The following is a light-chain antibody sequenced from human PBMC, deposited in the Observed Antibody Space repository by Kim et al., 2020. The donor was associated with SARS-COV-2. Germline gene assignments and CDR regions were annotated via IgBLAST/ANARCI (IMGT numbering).Light chain of an antibody. J-gene: IGKJ2*01. V-gene: IGKV3-15*01. CDR1: QSVNSD. CDR3: QQYNNWPRT. Sequence: SVSTGERTTLTCRASQSVNSDLAWLQQRPGPAPRLLIYAASTRATGIPARFSASGSGTEFTLTISSLQSEDFAVYYSQQYNNWPRTFGQGTKLEI. CDR2: AAS.